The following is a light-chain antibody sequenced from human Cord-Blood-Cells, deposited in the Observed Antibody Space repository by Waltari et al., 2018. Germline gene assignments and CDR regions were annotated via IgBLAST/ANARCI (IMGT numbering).Light chain of an antibody. CDR1: NIGSKS. CDR2: YDS. V-gene: IGLV3-21*04. CDR3: QVWDSSSDHWV. J-gene: IGLJ3*02. Sequence: SYVLTQPPSVSVAPGKTARITCGGNNIGSKSVHWYQQKPGQAPVLVIYYDSDRPSAIPARFSCSNSGNTATLTISRVEAGDEADYYCQVWDSSSDHWVFGGGTKLTVL.